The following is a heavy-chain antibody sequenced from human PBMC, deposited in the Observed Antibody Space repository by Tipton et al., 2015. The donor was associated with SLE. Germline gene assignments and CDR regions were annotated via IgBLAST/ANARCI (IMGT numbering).Heavy chain of an antibody. CDR2: IYPPDSDT. CDR1: GYSFSNYW. Sequence: VQLVQSGAEVKKPGESLKISCKGSGYSFSNYWIGWVRQMPGKGLEWMGVIYPPDSDTRYSPSFQGRVTLSVDKSIGTAYLQWSSLKASDTAMYYCARVRADFGVVIIYEYWGQGTLVTVSS. CDR3: ARVRADFGVVIIYEY. D-gene: IGHD3-3*01. J-gene: IGHJ4*02. V-gene: IGHV5-51*03.